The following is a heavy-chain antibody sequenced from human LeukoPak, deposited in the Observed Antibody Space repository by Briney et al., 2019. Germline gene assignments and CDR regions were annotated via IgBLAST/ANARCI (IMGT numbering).Heavy chain of an antibody. J-gene: IGHJ3*02. CDR1: GGSIRNYY. Sequence: NPSETLSLTCTVSGGSIRNYYWSWIRQPPGKGLEWIGYIYYSGSTNYNPSLKSRVTISVDTSKNQFSLKLSSVTAADTAVYYCARWEQSDAFDIWGQGTMVTVSS. V-gene: IGHV4-59*01. D-gene: IGHD1-26*01. CDR3: ARWEQSDAFDI. CDR2: IYYSGST.